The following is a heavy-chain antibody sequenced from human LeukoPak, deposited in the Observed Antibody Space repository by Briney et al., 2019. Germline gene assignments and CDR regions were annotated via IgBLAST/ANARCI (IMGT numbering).Heavy chain of an antibody. CDR2: IGGRGGST. J-gene: IGHJ5*02. CDR3: GKEGGA. CDR1: GFNFSIYS. V-gene: IGHV3-23*01. D-gene: IGHD3-16*01. Sequence: GGSLRLSCAASGFNFSIYSMNWVRQPPGKGPEWVSAIGGRGGSTYYADSVGGRFTISRDNSKDILYLQMNSLKVEDTATYYCGKEGGAWGQGTKVTVSS.